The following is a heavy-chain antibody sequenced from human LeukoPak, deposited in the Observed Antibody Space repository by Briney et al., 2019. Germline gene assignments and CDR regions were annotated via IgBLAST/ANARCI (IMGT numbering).Heavy chain of an antibody. CDR2: ISSSGSTM. V-gene: IGHV3-48*03. CDR3: TRVRVTVTTLDY. Sequence: GGSLRLSCAASGFTFSSYEVNWVRQAPGKGLEWVSYISSSGSTMYYADSVKGRFTVSRDNAKNSLFLQMNSLRAEDTAVYYCTRVRVTVTTLDYWGQGALVTVSS. J-gene: IGHJ4*02. D-gene: IGHD4-17*01. CDR1: GFTFSSYE.